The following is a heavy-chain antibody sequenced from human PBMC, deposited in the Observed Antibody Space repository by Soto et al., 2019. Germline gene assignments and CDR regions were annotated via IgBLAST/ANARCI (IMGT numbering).Heavy chain of an antibody. Sequence: TLSLTCTVPGGSINRYYWSWIRQPPGKGLEWIGYIYYSGSTNYNPSLKSRVTISVDTSKNQFSLKLSSVTAADTAVYYCARDRYRAGDWGQGTLVAVSS. V-gene: IGHV4-59*01. CDR2: IYYSGST. CDR3: ARDRYRAGD. J-gene: IGHJ4*02. CDR1: GGSINRYY. D-gene: IGHD1-1*01.